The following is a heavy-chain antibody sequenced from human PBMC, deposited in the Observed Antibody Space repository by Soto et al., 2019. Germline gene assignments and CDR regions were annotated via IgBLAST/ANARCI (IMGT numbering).Heavy chain of an antibody. D-gene: IGHD2-15*01. CDR2: ISGSGGST. CDR1: GFIFKNFA. CDR3: AKDPPAGFGRAFEA. Sequence: GGSLRLSCAASGFIFKNFALNWVRQAPGKGPEWLASISGSGGSTYYADSVKGRFTISRDNSNNTLFLQMNSLRVDDTAKYYCAKDPPAGFGRAFEAWGQGT. J-gene: IGHJ3*01. V-gene: IGHV3-23*01.